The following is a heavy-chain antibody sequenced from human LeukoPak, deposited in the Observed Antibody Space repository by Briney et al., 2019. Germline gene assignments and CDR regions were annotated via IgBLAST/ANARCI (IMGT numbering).Heavy chain of an antibody. Sequence: SETLSLTCTVSGDSISSSSYYWGWIRLPPGKGLEWIGSIYYSGSIYYNPSLKSRVTMSVDTSKNQFSLKLSSVTAADTAVYYCARNVWGSYRPDWFDPWGQGTLVTVSS. J-gene: IGHJ5*02. D-gene: IGHD3-16*02. V-gene: IGHV4-39*07. CDR1: GDSISSSSYY. CDR2: IYYSGSI. CDR3: ARNVWGSYRPDWFDP.